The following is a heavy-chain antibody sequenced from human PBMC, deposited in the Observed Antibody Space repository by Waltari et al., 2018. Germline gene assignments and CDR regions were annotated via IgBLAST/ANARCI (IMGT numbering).Heavy chain of an antibody. CDR1: GGTFSSYA. CDR2: IIPIFGTA. J-gene: IGHJ4*02. D-gene: IGHD6-6*01. V-gene: IGHV1-69*13. Sequence: QVQLVQSGAEVKKPGSSVKVSCKASGGTFSSYAISWVRQAPGQGLEWMGGIIPIFGTANNAQKFQGRGTITADESTSTAYMELSSLRSEDTAVYYCARPSLAARLFGDFDYWGQGTLVTVSS. CDR3: ARPSLAARLFGDFDY.